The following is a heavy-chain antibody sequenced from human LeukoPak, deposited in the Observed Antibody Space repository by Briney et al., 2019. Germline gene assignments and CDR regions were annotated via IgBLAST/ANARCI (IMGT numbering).Heavy chain of an antibody. CDR3: ARASGYYDSSGYYYYFDY. CDR2: IGTAGDT. V-gene: IGHV3-13*01. J-gene: IGHJ4*02. CDR1: GFTFSSYD. Sequence: GGSLRLSCAASGFTFSSYDMHWVRQATGKGLEWVSAIGTAGDTYYPGSVKGRFTISRENAKNSLYLQMNSLRAGDTTVYYCARASGYYDSSGYYYYFDYWGQGTLVTVSS. D-gene: IGHD3-22*01.